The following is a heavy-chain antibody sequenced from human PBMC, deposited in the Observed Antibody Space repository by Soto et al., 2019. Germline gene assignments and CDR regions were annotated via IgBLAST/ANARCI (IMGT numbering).Heavy chain of an antibody. CDR3: ARWTSCGGDCYWLDY. CDR1: GGSISSYY. D-gene: IGHD2-21*02. Sequence: SETLSLTCTVSGGSISSYYWSWIRQPPGKGLEWIGNIYYTGSTNYDPSLKSQVTISVDTSKNQFSLKLSSVTAADAAVYYCARWTSCGGDCYWLDYWGQGTLVTSPQ. CDR2: IYYTGST. J-gene: IGHJ4*02. V-gene: IGHV4-59*01.